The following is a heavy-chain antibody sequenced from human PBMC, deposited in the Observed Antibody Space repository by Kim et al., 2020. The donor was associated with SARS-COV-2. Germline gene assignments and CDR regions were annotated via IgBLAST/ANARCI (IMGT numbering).Heavy chain of an antibody. Sequence: GGSLRLSCAASGFTFSSYGMHWVRQAPGKGLEWVAVISYDGSNKYYADSVKGRFTISRDNSKNTLYLQMNSLRAEDTAVYYCAPHSHYYGSGSYDYWGQGTLVTVSS. CDR3: APHSHYYGSGSYDY. D-gene: IGHD3-10*01. CDR1: GFTFSSYG. J-gene: IGHJ4*02. CDR2: ISYDGSNK. V-gene: IGHV3-30*03.